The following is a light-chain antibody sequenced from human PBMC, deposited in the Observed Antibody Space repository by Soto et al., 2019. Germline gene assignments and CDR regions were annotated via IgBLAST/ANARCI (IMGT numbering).Light chain of an antibody. CDR1: HSVSSNY. CDR2: GAS. Sequence: EIVLTQSPCTLSFSPWERSTLSCMASHSVSSNYLAWYQQKPGQAPRLLIYGASSRATGIPDRFSGSGSGTEFTLTISSLQSEDFAVYYCQQYNRWPLTFGGGTKVDIK. V-gene: IGKV3-20*01. CDR3: QQYNRWPLT. J-gene: IGKJ4*01.